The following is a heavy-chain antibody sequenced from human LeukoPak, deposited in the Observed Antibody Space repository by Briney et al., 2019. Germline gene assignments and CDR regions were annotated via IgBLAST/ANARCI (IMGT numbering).Heavy chain of an antibody. Sequence: ASVKVSCKASGYTFTGYYMHWVRQAPGQGLEWMGWINPNSGGTNYAQKFQGRVTMTRDTSISTAYMELSSLRSEDTAVYYCAIRARITIFGLHDYWGQGTLVTVSS. V-gene: IGHV1-2*02. CDR2: INPNSGGT. J-gene: IGHJ4*02. CDR1: GYTFTGYY. CDR3: AIRARITIFGLHDY. D-gene: IGHD3-3*01.